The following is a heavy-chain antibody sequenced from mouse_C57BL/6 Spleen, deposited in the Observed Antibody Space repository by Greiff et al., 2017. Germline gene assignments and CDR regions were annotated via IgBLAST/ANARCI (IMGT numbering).Heavy chain of an antibody. CDR1: GYTFTDYE. Sequence: VQLQQSGAELVRPGASVTLSCKASGYTFTDYEMHWVKQTPVHGLEWIGAIDPETGGTAYNQKFKGKAILTADNSSSTAYMELRSLTSEDSAVYYCTRDSPGPHYYAMDYWGQGTSVTVSS. CDR3: TRDSPGPHYYAMDY. J-gene: IGHJ4*01. D-gene: IGHD4-1*01. V-gene: IGHV1-15*01. CDR2: IDPETGGT.